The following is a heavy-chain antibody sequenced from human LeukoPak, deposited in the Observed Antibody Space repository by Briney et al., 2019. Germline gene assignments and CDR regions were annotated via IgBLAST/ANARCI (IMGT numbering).Heavy chain of an antibody. CDR3: AGLQRITIFGVVI. D-gene: IGHD3-3*01. J-gene: IGHJ3*02. V-gene: IGHV3-30*02. CDR2: IRYDGSNK. Sequence: PGGSLRLPCAASGLTFSSYGMHWVRQAPAKGLEGVAFIRYDGSNKYYADSVKGRFTISRDNSKNTLYLQMNSLRAEDTAVYYCAGLQRITIFGVVIWGQGTMVTVSS. CDR1: GLTFSSYG.